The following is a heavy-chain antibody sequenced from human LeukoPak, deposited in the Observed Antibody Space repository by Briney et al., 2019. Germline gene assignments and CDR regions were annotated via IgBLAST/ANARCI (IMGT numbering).Heavy chain of an antibody. V-gene: IGHV1-24*01. CDR2: FDPEDGET. D-gene: IGHD4-23*01. Sequence: PRASVKVSCKVSGYTLTELSMHWVRQAPGKGLEWMGGFDPEDGETIYAQKFQGRVTMTEDTSTDTAYMELSSLRSEDTAVYYCATKYGGNSGYFDYWGQGTLVTVSS. J-gene: IGHJ4*02. CDR3: ATKYGGNSGYFDY. CDR1: GYTLTELS.